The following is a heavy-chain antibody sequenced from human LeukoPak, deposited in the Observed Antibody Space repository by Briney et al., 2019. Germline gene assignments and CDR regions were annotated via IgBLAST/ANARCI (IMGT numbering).Heavy chain of an antibody. D-gene: IGHD6-19*01. V-gene: IGHV4-39*07. CDR3: ARLRPPGREQWRVRGYFDY. CDR1: GGSISSSTYY. Sequence: PSETLSLTCTVSGGSISSSTYYWGWIRQPPGKGLEWIGSIYYTGSTYYNPSLKSRVTISVDTSKNQFSLKLSSVTAADTAVYYCARLRPPGREQWRVRGYFDYWGQGTLVTVSS. J-gene: IGHJ4*02. CDR2: IYYTGST.